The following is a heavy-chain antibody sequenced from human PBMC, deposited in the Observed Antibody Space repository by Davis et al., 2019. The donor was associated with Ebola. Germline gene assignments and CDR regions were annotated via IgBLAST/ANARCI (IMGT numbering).Heavy chain of an antibody. CDR3: ARRERWGQEDY. V-gene: IGHV1-8*01. Sequence: AASVKVSRKASGYTFTSYDINWVRQATGQGLEWMGWMNPNSGNTGYAQKFQGRVTMTRNTSINTAYMELSSLRSEDTAVYYCARRERWGQEDYWGQGTLVTVSS. D-gene: IGHD1-26*01. CDR2: MNPNSGNT. CDR1: GYTFTSYD. J-gene: IGHJ4*02.